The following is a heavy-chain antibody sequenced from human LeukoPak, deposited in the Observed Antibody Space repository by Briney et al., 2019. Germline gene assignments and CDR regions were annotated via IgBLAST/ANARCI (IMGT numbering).Heavy chain of an antibody. CDR2: ITNSGTTI. Sequence: PGGSLRLSCAASGFTFTDYYMSWIRQAPGKGLEWVSYITNSGTTIYYADSVKGRFTISRDNAKNSLYLQMNSLRAEDTAVYYCARVGTYGDYLGDYYYMDVWGKGTTVTVSS. CDR3: ARVGTYGDYLGDYYYMDV. J-gene: IGHJ6*03. V-gene: IGHV3-11*04. CDR1: GFTFTDYY. D-gene: IGHD4-17*01.